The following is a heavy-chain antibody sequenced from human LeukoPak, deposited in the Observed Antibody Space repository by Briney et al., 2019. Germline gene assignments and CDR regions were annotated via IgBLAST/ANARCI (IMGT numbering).Heavy chain of an antibody. D-gene: IGHD4-17*01. Sequence: SETLSLTCTVSGGSIRGGGFYWTWIRQPPGKGLDWIGYIAFGGSTYYNPSLKSRLTMSLDTSKNQFSLKLSSVTAADTAMYFCAGMTTGSYYFDYWGQGTLVTVSS. V-gene: IGHV4-31*03. CDR3: AGMTTGSYYFDY. CDR1: GGSIRGGGFY. J-gene: IGHJ4*02. CDR2: IAFGGST.